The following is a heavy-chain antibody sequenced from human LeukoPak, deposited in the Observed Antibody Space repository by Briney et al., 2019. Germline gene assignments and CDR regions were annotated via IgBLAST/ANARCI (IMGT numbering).Heavy chain of an antibody. CDR2: IIPIFGTA. D-gene: IGHD2-2*01. J-gene: IGHJ2*01. CDR1: GYTFTGYY. V-gene: IGHV1-69*13. CDR3: ARGAYCSSTSCYLPDWYFDL. Sequence: GASVKVSCKASGYTFTGYYMHWVRQAPGQGLEWMGGIIPIFGTANYAQKFQGRVTITADESTSTAYMELSSLRSEDTAVYYCARGAYCSSTSCYLPDWYFDLWGRGTLVTVSS.